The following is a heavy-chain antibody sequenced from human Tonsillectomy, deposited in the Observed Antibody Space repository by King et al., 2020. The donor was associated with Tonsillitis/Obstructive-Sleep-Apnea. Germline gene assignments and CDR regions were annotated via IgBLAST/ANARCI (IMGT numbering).Heavy chain of an antibody. CDR3: ARDAPVLRFLAWLSTNFDY. CDR2: ISAYNGNT. D-gene: IGHD3-3*01. CDR1: GYTFSSYG. J-gene: IGHJ4*02. V-gene: IGHV1-18*01. Sequence: QLVQSGAEVKKPGASVKVSCKASGYTFSSYGISWVRQAPGQGLEWMGWISAYNGNTNYAQKLQGRVTMTTDTSTSTAYMELRSLRSDDTAVYYCARDAPVLRFLAWLSTNFDYWGQGTLVTVSS.